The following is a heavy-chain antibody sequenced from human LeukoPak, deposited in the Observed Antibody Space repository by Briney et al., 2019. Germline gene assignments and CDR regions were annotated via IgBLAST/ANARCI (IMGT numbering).Heavy chain of an antibody. CDR3: AKDTYYYGSGSYSDY. J-gene: IGHJ4*02. CDR2: ISDRGGST. D-gene: IGHD3-10*01. CDR1: GFTFSNYA. Sequence: GGSLRLSCAASGFTFSNYAMSWVRQAPGKGLEWVSVISDRGGSTYHADSVKGRFTISRDNSKNTLYLQMNSLRAEDTAVYYCAKDTYYYGSGSYSDYWGQGTLVAVSS. V-gene: IGHV3-23*01.